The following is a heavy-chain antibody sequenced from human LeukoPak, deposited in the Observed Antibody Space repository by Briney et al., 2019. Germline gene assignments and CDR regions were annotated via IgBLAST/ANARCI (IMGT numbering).Heavy chain of an antibody. CDR1: GGTCSSYA. D-gene: IGHD6-6*01. J-gene: IGHJ4*02. Sequence: SVKVSCKASGGTCSSYAISWVRQAPGQGLEWMGRIIPIFGTANYAQKFQGRVTITTDESTSTAYMELSSLRSEDTAVYYCARGTYSSSSVHWGQGTLVTVSS. CDR2: IIPIFGTA. CDR3: ARGTYSSSSVH. V-gene: IGHV1-69*05.